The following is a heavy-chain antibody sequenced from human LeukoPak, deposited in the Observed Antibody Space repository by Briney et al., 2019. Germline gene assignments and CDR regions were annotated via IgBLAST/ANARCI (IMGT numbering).Heavy chain of an antibody. CDR2: ISAYNGNT. Sequence: GASVKVSCKASGYTFTSYGISWVRQAPGQGLEWMGWISAYNGNTNYAQKLQGRVTMTTDTSTSTAYMELRSLRSDDTAVYYCARDHCSSTSCCTENNWFDPWGQGTLVTVSS. J-gene: IGHJ5*02. CDR1: GYTFTSYG. V-gene: IGHV1-18*01. D-gene: IGHD2-2*02. CDR3: ARDHCSSTSCCTENNWFDP.